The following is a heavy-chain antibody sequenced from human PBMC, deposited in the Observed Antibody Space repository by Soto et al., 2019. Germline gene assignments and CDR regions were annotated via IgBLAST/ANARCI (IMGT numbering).Heavy chain of an antibody. CDR2: IIPIFGTA. CDR3: ARKVVPAATIPDYYGMDV. D-gene: IGHD2-2*01. CDR1: GGTFSSYA. V-gene: IGHV1-69*13. J-gene: IGHJ6*02. Sequence: SVKVSCKASGGTFSSYAISWVRQAPGQGLEWMGGIIPIFGTANYAQKCQGRVTITADESTSTAYMELSSLRSEDTAVYYCARKVVPAATIPDYYGMDVWGQGTTVTVSS.